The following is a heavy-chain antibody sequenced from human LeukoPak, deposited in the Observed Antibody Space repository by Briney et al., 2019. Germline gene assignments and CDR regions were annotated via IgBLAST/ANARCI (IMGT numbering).Heavy chain of an antibody. Sequence: PGGSLRLSCAASGFTFGNYWTSWVRQAPGKGLEWVANIKQDGSDKYYVDSVTGRFTISRDNAKNSLYLQMNSLRAEDTAVYCCARWATSFDLWGQGTLVTVSS. D-gene: IGHD6-6*01. J-gene: IGHJ4*02. CDR3: ARWATSFDL. CDR1: GFTFGNYW. CDR2: IKQDGSDK. V-gene: IGHV3-7*01.